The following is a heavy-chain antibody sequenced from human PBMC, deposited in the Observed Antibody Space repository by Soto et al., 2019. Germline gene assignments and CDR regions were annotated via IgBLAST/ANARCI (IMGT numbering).Heavy chain of an antibody. V-gene: IGHV3-48*01. D-gene: IGHD4-17*01. CDR1: GFTFSSYS. CDR3: ARDSYGDYVDFDY. J-gene: IGHJ4*02. CDR2: ISSSSTI. Sequence: PGGSLRLSCAASGFTFSSYSMNWVRQAPGKGLEWVSYISSSSTIYYADSVKGRFTISRDNAKNSLYLQMNSLRAEDTAVYYCARDSYGDYVDFDYWGQGTLVTVSS.